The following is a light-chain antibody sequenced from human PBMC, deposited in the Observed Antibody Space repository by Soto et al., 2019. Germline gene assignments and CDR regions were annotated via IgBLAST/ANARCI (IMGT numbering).Light chain of an antibody. J-gene: IGLJ1*01. CDR2: GVT. CDR1: GSDIGAYNY. V-gene: IGLV2-14*01. CDR3: SSFTTSYFYV. Sequence: QSVLTQPASVSGSPGQSITISCTGSGSDIGAYNYVSWYQQHPGKAPKLLIHGVTRRPSGVSSRFSASMSAYTASLTISGLQAEDEANYYCSSFTTSYFYVFGPGTKVTVL.